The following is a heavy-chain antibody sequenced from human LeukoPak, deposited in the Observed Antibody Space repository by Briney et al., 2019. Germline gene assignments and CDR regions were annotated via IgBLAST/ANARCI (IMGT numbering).Heavy chain of an antibody. J-gene: IGHJ4*02. V-gene: IGHV3-23*01. CDR1: GFTFSSYA. CDR3: AKDPRFVVVPAARVDL. D-gene: IGHD2-2*01. Sequence: GGSLRLSCAASGFTFSSYAMSWVRQAPGKGLEWVSAISGSGGSTYYADSVKGRFTISGDNSKNTLYLQMNSLRAEDTAVYYCAKDPRFVVVPAARVDLRGQGTLVTVSS. CDR2: ISGSGGST.